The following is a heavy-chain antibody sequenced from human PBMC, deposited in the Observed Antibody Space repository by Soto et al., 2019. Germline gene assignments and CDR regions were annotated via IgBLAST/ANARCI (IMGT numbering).Heavy chain of an antibody. CDR2: INPHSGDT. V-gene: IGHV1-2*02. Sequence: QVQLVQSGAEVKKPGASVKVSCKASGYTFTGFYMHWVRQAPGQGLEWMGGINPHSGDTEYAQTLKDGVTMTRDTSISTAYRELSRLKSDDTAVYFCATGGATGTREFDYWGQGTLVSVSS. D-gene: IGHD4-17*01. J-gene: IGHJ4*02. CDR3: ATGGATGTREFDY. CDR1: GYTFTGFY.